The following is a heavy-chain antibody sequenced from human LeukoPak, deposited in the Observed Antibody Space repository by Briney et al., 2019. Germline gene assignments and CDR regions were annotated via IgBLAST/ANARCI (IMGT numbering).Heavy chain of an antibody. CDR1: GGSISSGGYY. Sequence: PSGTQSLTCTVSGGSISSGGYYWSWIRQHPGKGLEWIGYIYYSGSTYYNPSLKSRVTISVDTSKNQFSLKLSSVTAADTAVYYCARGLLRGIYPEYYYYGMDVWGQGTTVTVSS. CDR3: ARGLLRGIYPEYYYYGMDV. CDR2: IYYSGST. V-gene: IGHV4-30-4*08. J-gene: IGHJ6*02. D-gene: IGHD2-15*01.